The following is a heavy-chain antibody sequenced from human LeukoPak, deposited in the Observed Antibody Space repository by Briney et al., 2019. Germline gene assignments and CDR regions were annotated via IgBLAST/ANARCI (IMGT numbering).Heavy chain of an antibody. J-gene: IGHJ4*01. V-gene: IGHV1-24*01. Sequence: ASVKVSCKVSGYTLTELSMHWVRQAPGKGLEWMGGFDPEDGETIYAQKFQGRVTMTEDTSTDTAYMELSSLRSEDTAVYYCATDHDCSSTSCYASYWGQDPWSPSPQ. CDR1: GYTLTELS. CDR3: ATDHDCSSTSCYASY. CDR2: FDPEDGET. D-gene: IGHD2-2*01.